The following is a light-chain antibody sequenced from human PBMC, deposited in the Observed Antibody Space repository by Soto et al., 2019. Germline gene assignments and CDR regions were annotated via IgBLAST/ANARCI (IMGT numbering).Light chain of an antibody. V-gene: IGKV1-5*03. CDR2: KAS. Sequence: DIQMTQSPSTLSASVGDRVSINCRASQSISAWLAWYQQKPGKAPRLLIYKASTLEIGVPSRFSGSGSGTEFTLTISSLQPDDVATYYCHQYHDFSWTFGQGSRV. J-gene: IGKJ1*01. CDR1: QSISAW. CDR3: HQYHDFSWT.